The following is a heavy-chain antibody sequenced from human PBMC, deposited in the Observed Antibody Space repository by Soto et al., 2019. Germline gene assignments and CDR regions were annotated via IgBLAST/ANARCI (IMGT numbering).Heavy chain of an antibody. CDR1: GYTFTDHD. J-gene: IGHJ6*02. D-gene: IGHD3-3*01. Sequence: QVQLVQSGAEVKKPGASVKVSYVASGYTFTDHDIHWVRQAPGQGLEWMGWINPHSGDTIYAQKFQGRVTMTMDTSISTAYMELSRLRSDDTAVYYCASGSTMNCYGMDVWGQGTTVTVSS. CDR2: INPHSGDT. V-gene: IGHV1-2*02. CDR3: ASGSTMNCYGMDV.